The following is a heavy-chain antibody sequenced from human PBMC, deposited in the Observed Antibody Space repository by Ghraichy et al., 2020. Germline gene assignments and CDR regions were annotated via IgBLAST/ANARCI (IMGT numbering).Heavy chain of an antibody. D-gene: IGHD2/OR15-2a*01. Sequence: SQTLSLTCAISGNSVSSNTGAWNWIRQSQSRGLEWLGRTYYRSRWYTDYAVSVKSRITINPDTSKNQFSLQLNSVTPEDTAVYYCARDEGLSMFTFHIWGQGTMVTVSS. CDR3: ARDEGLSMFTFHI. CDR1: GNSVSSNTGA. CDR2: TYYRSRWYT. V-gene: IGHV6-1*01. J-gene: IGHJ3*02.